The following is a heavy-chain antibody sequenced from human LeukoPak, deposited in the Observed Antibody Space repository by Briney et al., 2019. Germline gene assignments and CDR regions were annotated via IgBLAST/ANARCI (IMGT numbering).Heavy chain of an antibody. CDR2: ISAYNGNT. V-gene: IGHV1-18*01. J-gene: IGHJ4*02. Sequence: ASVKVSCKASGGTFSSYAISWVRQAPGQGLEWMGWISAYNGNTNYAQKLQGRVTMTTDTSTSTAYMELRSLRSDDTAVYYCARRNPDGWFGDWGQGTLVTVSS. CDR1: GGTFSSYA. CDR3: ARRNPDGWFGD. D-gene: IGHD3-10*01.